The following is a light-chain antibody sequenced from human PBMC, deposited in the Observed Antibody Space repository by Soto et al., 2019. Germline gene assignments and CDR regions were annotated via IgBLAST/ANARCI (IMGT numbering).Light chain of an antibody. J-gene: IGLJ1*01. Sequence: QSALTQPASGSGSPGQSITISCTGTSSDVGGYNYVSWYQQHPGKAPKLMIYDVSNRPSGVSNRFSGSKSGNTASLTISGLQAEDEADYYCSSYTSSSTLESVFGTGTKVTVL. V-gene: IGLV2-14*01. CDR1: SSDVGGYNY. CDR2: DVS. CDR3: SSYTSSSTLESV.